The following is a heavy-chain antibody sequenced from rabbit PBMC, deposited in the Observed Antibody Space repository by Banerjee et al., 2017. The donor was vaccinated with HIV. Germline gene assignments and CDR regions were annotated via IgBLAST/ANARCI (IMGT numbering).Heavy chain of an antibody. D-gene: IGHD6-1*01. CDR3: ARSASGAGYGYANL. CDR1: GFDLSSYYY. CDR2: IYISSIGST. J-gene: IGHJ4*01. V-gene: IGHV1S45*01. Sequence: QEQLEESGGGLVKPEGSLTLTCKASGFDLSSYYYMCWVRQAPGKGLEWIGCIYISSIGSTWYASWAKGRFTISKPSSTTVTLQMTSLTAADTATYFCARSASGAGYGYANLWGPGTLVTVS.